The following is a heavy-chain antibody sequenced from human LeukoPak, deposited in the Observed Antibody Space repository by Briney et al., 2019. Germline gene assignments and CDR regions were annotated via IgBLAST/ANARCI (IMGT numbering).Heavy chain of an antibody. V-gene: IGHV1-18*01. CDR2: ISAYNGNT. D-gene: IGHD5-18*01. CDR3: ARYMSRYSYGSIDY. CDR1: GYTFTSYG. Sequence: ASVKVSCKASGYTFTSYGISWVRQAPGQGLEWMGWISAYNGNTNYAQKFQGRVTMTTDTSTSTAYMELRSLRSDDTAVYYCARYMSRYSYGSIDYWGQGTLVTVSS. J-gene: IGHJ4*02.